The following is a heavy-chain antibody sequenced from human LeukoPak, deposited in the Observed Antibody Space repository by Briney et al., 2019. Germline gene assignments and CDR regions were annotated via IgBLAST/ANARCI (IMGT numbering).Heavy chain of an antibody. J-gene: IGHJ4*02. CDR2: INPSGGST. D-gene: IGHD3-10*01. V-gene: IGHV1-46*01. Sequence: ASVKVSCKASGYTFTSYYMHWVRQAPGQGLEWMGIINPSGGSTSYAQKFQGRVTMTEDTSTDTAYMELSSLRSEDTAVYYCATDLRWFGELNTDYWGQGTLVTVSS. CDR1: GYTFTSYY. CDR3: ATDLRWFGELNTDY.